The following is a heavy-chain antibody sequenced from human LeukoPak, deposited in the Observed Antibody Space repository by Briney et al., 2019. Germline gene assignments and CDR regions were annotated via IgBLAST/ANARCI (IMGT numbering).Heavy chain of an antibody. CDR3: ARAPLSTVTVDAFDI. J-gene: IGHJ3*02. CDR1: GYIFTGYY. CDR2: INPNSGGT. V-gene: IGHV1-2*02. D-gene: IGHD4-17*01. Sequence: ASVKVSCKASGYIFTGYYMHWVRQAPGQGLEWMGWINPNSGGTNYAQKFQGRVTMTRDTSISTAYMELSRLRSDDTAVYYCARAPLSTVTVDAFDIWGQGTMVTVSS.